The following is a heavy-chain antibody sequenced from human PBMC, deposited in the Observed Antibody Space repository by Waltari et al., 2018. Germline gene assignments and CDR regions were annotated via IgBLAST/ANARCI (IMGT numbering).Heavy chain of an antibody. J-gene: IGHJ6*02. CDR3: ARDPDGGPYYTGLDV. CDR1: GFNFDSHT. D-gene: IGHD3-10*01. V-gene: IGHV3-21*06. Sequence: EVQLVESGGGLVKPGESLRLSCAGSGFNFDSHTIHWVRQAPGKGPEWISAIRGVRTDKYYAASVKGRFTISRDNAKNSVFLVMTSLKVEDTAIYYCARDPDGGPYYTGLDVWGQGTTVAVSS. CDR2: IRGVRTDK.